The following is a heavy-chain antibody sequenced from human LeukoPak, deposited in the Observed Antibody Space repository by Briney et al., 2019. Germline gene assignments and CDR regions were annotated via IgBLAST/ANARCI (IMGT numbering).Heavy chain of an antibody. V-gene: IGHV1-24*01. CDR1: GYTFTGYY. CDR2: FDPEDGET. Sequence: ASVKVSCKASGYTFTGYYMHWVRQAPGQGLEWMGGFDPEDGETIYAQKFQGRVTMTEDTSTDTAYMELSSLRSEDTAVYYCATPLPAGDSSGYWLPRGNAFDIWGQGTMVTVSS. J-gene: IGHJ3*02. D-gene: IGHD3-22*01. CDR3: ATPLPAGDSSGYWLPRGNAFDI.